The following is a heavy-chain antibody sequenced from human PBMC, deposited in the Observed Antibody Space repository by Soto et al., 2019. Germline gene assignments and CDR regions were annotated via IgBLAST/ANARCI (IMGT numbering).Heavy chain of an antibody. Sequence: QVQLQQWGAGLLKPSETLSLTCAVYGGSFSGYYWSWIRQPPGKGLEWIGEINHSGSTNYNPSLKSRVTISVDTSQNQFSLKLSSVTAAGTAVYYCASHTDIVVVVAASPTGGMDVWGQGTTVTVSS. CDR1: GGSFSGYY. V-gene: IGHV4-34*01. D-gene: IGHD2-15*01. CDR2: INHSGST. J-gene: IGHJ6*02. CDR3: ASHTDIVVVVAASPTGGMDV.